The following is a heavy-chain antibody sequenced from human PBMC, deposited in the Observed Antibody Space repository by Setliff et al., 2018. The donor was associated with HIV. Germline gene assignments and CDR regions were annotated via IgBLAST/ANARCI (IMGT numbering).Heavy chain of an antibody. V-gene: IGHV4-34*01. CDR3: ARGVPPDLYYDSSHGYDAFDI. D-gene: IGHD3-22*01. J-gene: IGHJ3*02. CDR2: INHSGST. Sequence: SETLSLTCAVYGGSFSGYYWSWIRQPPGKGLEWIGEINHSGSTNYNPSLKSRVTVSVDTSKNQFSLKLSSVTAADTAVYYCARGVPPDLYYDSSHGYDAFDIWGQGTMVTVSS. CDR1: GGSFSGYY.